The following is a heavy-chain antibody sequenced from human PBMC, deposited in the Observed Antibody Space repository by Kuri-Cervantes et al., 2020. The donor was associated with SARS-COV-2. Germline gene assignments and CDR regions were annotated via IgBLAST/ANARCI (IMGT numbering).Heavy chain of an antibody. J-gene: IGHJ4*02. CDR3: ARHPPRDLMPWVD. CDR1: GGSISSSSYY. CDR2: IYYSGST. D-gene: IGHD2-2*01. Sequence: GSLRLSCTVSGGSISSSSYYWGWIRQPPGKGLEWIGSIYYSGSTYYNPSLKSRVTISVDTSKNQFSPKLSSVTAADTAVYYCARHPPRDLMPWVDWGRGTLVTVSS. V-gene: IGHV4-39*01.